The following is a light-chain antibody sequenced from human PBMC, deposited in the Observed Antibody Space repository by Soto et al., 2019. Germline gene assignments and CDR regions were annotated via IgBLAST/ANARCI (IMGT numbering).Light chain of an antibody. Sequence: EIVLTQFPGTLSLSPGERATLSCRASQRISGTYLAWYQQKPGQAPRLLIYGASTRATGIPARFSGSGSGTEFTLTISSLQSEDFAVYYCQQYNNWLRTFGPGTKVDIK. CDR3: QQYNNWLRT. V-gene: IGKV3-15*01. CDR2: GAS. J-gene: IGKJ3*01. CDR1: QRISGTY.